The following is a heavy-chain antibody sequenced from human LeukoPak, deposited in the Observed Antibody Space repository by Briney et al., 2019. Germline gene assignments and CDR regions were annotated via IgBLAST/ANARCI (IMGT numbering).Heavy chain of an antibody. CDR3: ARGGSSAWEMVDY. J-gene: IGHJ4*02. V-gene: IGHV1-18*01. CDR1: GYTFTSSV. CDR2: ISAYSGNT. Sequence: ASVKVSCKASGYTFTSSVISWVRQAPGQGLEWMGWISAYSGNTNYAQKLQGRVTLTTDTSTSTAYMELRSLRSDDTAMYYCARGGSSAWEMVDYWGQGTLVTVSS. D-gene: IGHD1-26*01.